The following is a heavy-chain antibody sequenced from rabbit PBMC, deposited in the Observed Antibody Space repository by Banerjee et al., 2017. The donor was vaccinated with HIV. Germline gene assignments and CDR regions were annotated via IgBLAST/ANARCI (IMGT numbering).Heavy chain of an antibody. CDR1: GFTLSSYW. Sequence: QEQLVESGGGLVQPEGSLTLTCKASGFTLSSYWMWWVRQAPGKGLEWIACIYTGSSGSTYYASWTKGRFTISKTSSTTVTLQMTSLTAADTATYFCARDLAGVIGWNFDLWGPGTLVTVS. D-gene: IGHD4-1*01. CDR3: ARDLAGVIGWNFDL. J-gene: IGHJ4*01. CDR2: IYTGSSGST. V-gene: IGHV1S45*01.